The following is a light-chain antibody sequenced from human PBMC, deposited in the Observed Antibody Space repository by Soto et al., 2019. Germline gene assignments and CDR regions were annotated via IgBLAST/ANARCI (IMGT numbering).Light chain of an antibody. CDR3: SSDTAKSSLI. J-gene: IGLJ2*01. V-gene: IGLV2-14*01. Sequence: QSVLTQPASVSGSPGQSSTISCAGTMRDVGAYNLVSWYQQHPGRAPQLIIYEVRNRPSGISFRFSGSKSGNTASLTISGLQAEDEADYYCSSDTAKSSLIFGGGTKLTVL. CDR1: MRDVGAYNL. CDR2: EVR.